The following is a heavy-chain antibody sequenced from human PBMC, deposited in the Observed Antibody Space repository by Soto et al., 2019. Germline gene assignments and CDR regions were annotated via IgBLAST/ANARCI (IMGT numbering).Heavy chain of an antibody. J-gene: IGHJ6*02. Sequence: SVKVSCKASGGTFSSYAISWVRQAPGQGLEWMGGIIPIFGTANYAQKFQGRVTITADESTSTAYMELSSPRSEDTAVYYCAACIAARPRYYGMDVWGQGTTVTVSS. V-gene: IGHV1-69*13. CDR1: GGTFSSYA. CDR3: AACIAARPRYYGMDV. CDR2: IIPIFGTA. D-gene: IGHD6-6*01.